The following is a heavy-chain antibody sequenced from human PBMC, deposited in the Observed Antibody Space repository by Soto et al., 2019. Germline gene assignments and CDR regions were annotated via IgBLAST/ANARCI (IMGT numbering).Heavy chain of an antibody. CDR1: GFTFSDYA. D-gene: IGHD6-19*01. CDR3: AKGGRQGLGTSDFNY. CDR2: VSHDGRNT. Sequence: VQLVESGGGVVQPGRSLRLSCAASGFTFSDYAMHWVRQAPGKGLEWVAVVSHDGRNTHYADSVKGRFTTSRDSSKNTGSREMTSLRAEDTAVYYCAKGGRQGLGTSDFNYWGQGALVTVSS. J-gene: IGHJ4*02. V-gene: IGHV3-30*18.